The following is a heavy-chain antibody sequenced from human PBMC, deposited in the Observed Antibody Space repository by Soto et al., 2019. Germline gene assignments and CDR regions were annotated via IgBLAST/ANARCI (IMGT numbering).Heavy chain of an antibody. V-gene: IGHV4-30-4*01. J-gene: IGHJ6*02. CDR2: IYYSGST. Sequence: SETLSLTCTVSGSSISSGDYYWSWVRQPPGKGLEWIGYIYYSGSTYYNPSLKSRVTISVDTSKNQFSLKLSSVTAADTAVYYCARESNVVVVAATLGDYGMDVWGQGTTVTVSS. CDR1: GSSISSGDYY. D-gene: IGHD2-15*01. CDR3: ARESNVVVVAATLGDYGMDV.